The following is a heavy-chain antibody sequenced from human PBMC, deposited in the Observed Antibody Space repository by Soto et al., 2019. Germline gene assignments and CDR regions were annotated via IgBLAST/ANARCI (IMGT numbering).Heavy chain of an antibody. J-gene: IGHJ4*02. CDR1: GFTFSTYW. CDR2: MDQDGSET. Sequence: VQLVESGGGLVQPGGSLRLSCAASGFTFSTYWMTWVRQPPGKGLAWVANMDQDGSETYYVDSVRGRFTVSRDNAKNSLYLQMNSQRVEDTAVYYCVCGGNFFIYWGQGTLVTVSP. V-gene: IGHV3-7*01. CDR3: VCGGNFFIY. D-gene: IGHD3-16*01.